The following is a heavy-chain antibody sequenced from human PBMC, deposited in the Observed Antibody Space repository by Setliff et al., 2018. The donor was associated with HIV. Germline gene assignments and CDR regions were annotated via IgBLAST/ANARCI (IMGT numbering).Heavy chain of an antibody. CDR1: GDSIRSTNSY. Sequence: SQTLSLTCSVSGDSIRSTNSYWGWIRQPPGKTLEWIGTIYYTGSAFYNPSLKSRVTISVDTSKSQFSLRLSVVTAADTAIYYCARVQRGRGYSHGHWYFDLWGRGTLVTVSS. CDR3: ARVQRGRGYSHGHWYFDL. CDR2: IYYTGSA. V-gene: IGHV4-39*07. J-gene: IGHJ2*01. D-gene: IGHD5-18*01.